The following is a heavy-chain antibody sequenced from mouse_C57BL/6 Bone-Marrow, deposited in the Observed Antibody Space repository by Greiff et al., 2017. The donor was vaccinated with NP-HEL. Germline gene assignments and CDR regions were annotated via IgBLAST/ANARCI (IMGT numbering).Heavy chain of an antibody. CDR3: ASTLVPYAMAY. J-gene: IGHJ4*01. Sequence: QVQLQQSGAELVRPGSSVKLSCKASGYTFTSYWMHWVKQRPIQGLEWIGNIDPSDSETHYNQKFKDKATLTVDKSSSTAYMQLSSLTSEDSAVYYCASTLVPYAMAYWGQGTSVTVSS. D-gene: IGHD2-2*01. CDR2: IDPSDSET. V-gene: IGHV1-52*01. CDR1: GYTFTSYW.